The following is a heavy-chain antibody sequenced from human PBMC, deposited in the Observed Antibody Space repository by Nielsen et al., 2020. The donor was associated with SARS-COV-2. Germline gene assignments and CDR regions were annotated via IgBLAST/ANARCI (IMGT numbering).Heavy chain of an antibody. CDR3: ARVGTIWQWLVRTYYFDY. D-gene: IGHD6-19*01. J-gene: IGHJ4*02. CDR1: GYTFTSYA. V-gene: IGHV1-3*01. Sequence: ASVKVSCKASGYTFTSYAMHWVRQAPGQRLEWMGWINAGNGNTKYSQKFQGRVTITRDTSASTAYMELRSLRSDDTAVYYCARVGTIWQWLVRTYYFDYWGQGTLVTVSS. CDR2: INAGNGNT.